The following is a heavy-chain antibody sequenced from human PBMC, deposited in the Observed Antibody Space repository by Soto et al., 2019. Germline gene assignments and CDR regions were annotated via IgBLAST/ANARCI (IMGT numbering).Heavy chain of an antibody. CDR3: ARIPHSTTSYYGYPSGMDV. CDR2: IYPADSDT. D-gene: IGHD3-10*01. CDR1: GYSFPSEW. V-gene: IGHV5-51*01. J-gene: IGHJ6*02. Sequence: LGESLKISCKGSGYSFPSEWIGWVRQMPGKGLEWMGSIYPADSDTRYSPSFQGQVTISADKSIRTAYLEWSSLKASDSGVYYCARIPHSTTSYYGYPSGMDVWGQGTTVTVSS.